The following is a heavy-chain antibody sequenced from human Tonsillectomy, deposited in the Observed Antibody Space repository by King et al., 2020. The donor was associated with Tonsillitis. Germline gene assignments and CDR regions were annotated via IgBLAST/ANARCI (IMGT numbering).Heavy chain of an antibody. J-gene: IGHJ6*02. D-gene: IGHD5-12*01. Sequence: VQLQESGPGLVKPSETLSLTCTVSGGSISSYYWSWIRQPAGKGLEWIGRIYTSGSTNYNPSLKSRVTMSVDTSKNQFSLKLSSMTAADTAVYYCARGGYSGYDYLKNNGMDAWGQGTTVTVSS. CDR3: ARGGYSGYDYLKNNGMDA. CDR2: IYTSGST. CDR1: GGSISSYY. V-gene: IGHV4-4*07.